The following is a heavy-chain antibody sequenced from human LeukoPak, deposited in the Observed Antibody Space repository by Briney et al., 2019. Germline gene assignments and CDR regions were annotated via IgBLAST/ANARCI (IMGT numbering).Heavy chain of an antibody. CDR3: ARGSGYCSSTSCYTRIYGMDV. CDR2: IYYSGST. D-gene: IGHD2-2*02. V-gene: IGHV4-31*03. Sequence: SETLSLTCTVSGGSISSGGYYWSWIRQHPGKGLEWIGYIYYSGSTYCNPSLKSRVTISVDTSKNQFSLKLSSVTAADTAVYYCARGSGYCSSTSCYTRIYGMDVWGQETTVTVSS. CDR1: GGSISSGGYY. J-gene: IGHJ6*02.